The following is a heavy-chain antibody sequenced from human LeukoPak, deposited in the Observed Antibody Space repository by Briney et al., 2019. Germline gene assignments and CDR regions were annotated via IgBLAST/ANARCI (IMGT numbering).Heavy chain of an antibody. CDR1: GFTFTRYW. CDR2: INSDGSGT. V-gene: IGHV3-74*01. D-gene: IGHD4-17*01. J-gene: IGHJ4*02. CDR3: ARAPGTGGDYVTY. Sequence: PGGSLRLSCAASGFTFTRYWMHWVRQAPGKGLVWVSRINSDGSGTSYADSVKGRFTISRDNAKNTLYLQMNSLRAEDTAVYFCARAPGTGGDYVTYWGQGTLVTVSS.